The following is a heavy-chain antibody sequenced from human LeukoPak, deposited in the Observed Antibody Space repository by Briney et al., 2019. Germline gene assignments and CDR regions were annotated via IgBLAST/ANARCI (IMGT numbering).Heavy chain of an antibody. CDR3: ARALAASDS. V-gene: IGHV3-30-3*01. D-gene: IGHD6-13*01. CDR2: ISYDGSNK. CDR1: GFTFSSYA. Sequence: GGSLRLSCAASGFTFSSYAMHWVRQAPGKGLEWVAVISYDGSNKYYADSVKGRFTISRDNSKNTLYLQMNSLRAEDTAVYYCARALAASDSWGQGTLVTVSS. J-gene: IGHJ4*02.